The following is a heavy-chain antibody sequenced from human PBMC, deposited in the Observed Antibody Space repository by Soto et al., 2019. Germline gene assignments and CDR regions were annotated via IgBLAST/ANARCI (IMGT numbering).Heavy chain of an antibody. CDR1: GFSLSTNGVG. D-gene: IGHD4-17*01. J-gene: IGHJ4*02. Sequence: QITLKESGPPLVKPTQTLTLTCTFSGFSLSTNGVGVGWIRQPPGKALEWLALIYWDDSKEYSPSLKSRLTIPQDTSRNQGVLTMTNMDPVDTATYYCAKKGGGDYILGYWGQGTLVTVSS. CDR2: IYWDDSK. V-gene: IGHV2-5*02. CDR3: AKKGGGDYILGY.